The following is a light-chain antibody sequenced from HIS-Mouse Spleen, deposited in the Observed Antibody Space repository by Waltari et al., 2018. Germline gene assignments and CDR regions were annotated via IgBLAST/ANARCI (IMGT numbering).Light chain of an antibody. CDR1: TSDVGRYNF. CDR3: CSYAGSSTWV. CDR2: EGS. Sequence: QSAPTQPASVSGSPGQSVPIPCPGTTSDVGRYNFVPWYQQHPGKSPKLMIYEGSKRPSGVSNRFSGSKSGNTASLTISGLQAEDEADYYCCSYAGSSTWVFGGGTKLTVL. V-gene: IGLV2-23*01. J-gene: IGLJ3*02.